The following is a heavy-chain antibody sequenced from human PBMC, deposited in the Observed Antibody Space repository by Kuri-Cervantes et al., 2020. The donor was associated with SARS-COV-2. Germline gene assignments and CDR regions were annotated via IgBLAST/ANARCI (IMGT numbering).Heavy chain of an antibody. D-gene: IGHD1-7*01. J-gene: IGHJ6*02. Sequence: GGSLILSCKGSGYSFTSYWIGWVRQMPGKGLEWMGIIYPGDSDTRYSPSFQGQVTISADKSISTAYLQWSSLKASDTATYYCARHSKLELHMDVWGQGTTVTVSS. V-gene: IGHV5-51*01. CDR2: IYPGDSDT. CDR1: GYSFTSYW. CDR3: ARHSKLELHMDV.